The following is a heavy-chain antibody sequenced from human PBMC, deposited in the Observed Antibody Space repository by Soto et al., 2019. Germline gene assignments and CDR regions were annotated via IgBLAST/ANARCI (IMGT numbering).Heavy chain of an antibody. CDR2: INPNTGGS. V-gene: IGHV1-2*02. CDR1: GYTFSGHY. CDR3: ARDLIVDGPDNYGMDV. J-gene: IGHJ6*02. Sequence: ASVKVTCKASGYTFSGHYIHWVRQAPGQGLEWMGWINPNTGGSNYAEKFKGRITMTRDTSIFTTHMRLNRLTSDDTAVYYCARDLIVDGPDNYGMDVWGQGPTVTVSS. D-gene: IGHD1-26*01.